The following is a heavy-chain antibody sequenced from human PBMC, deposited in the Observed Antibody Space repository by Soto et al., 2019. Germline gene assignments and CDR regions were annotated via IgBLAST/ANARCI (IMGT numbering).Heavy chain of an antibody. V-gene: IGHV1-2*04. D-gene: IGHD2-8*01. J-gene: IGHJ6*02. CDR3: ARGHSTDCSNGVCSFFYNQEMDV. CDR1: GSSFTYYH. CDR2: INPKSGGT. Sequence: XSVKVSCTPSGSSFTYYHIHWVRQAPGQGLEWLGRINPKSGGTSTAQKFQGWVTMTMDRSISTVYMELTRLRSDDTAVYFCARGHSTDCSNGVCSFFYNQEMDVWGQGTTVTVSS.